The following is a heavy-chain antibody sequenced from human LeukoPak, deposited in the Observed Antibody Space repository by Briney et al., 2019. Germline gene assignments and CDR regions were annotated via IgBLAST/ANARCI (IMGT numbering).Heavy chain of an antibody. CDR1: GGSFTNCP. D-gene: IGHD4-23*01. J-gene: IGHJ1*01. V-gene: IGHV1-69*13. CDR3: ARGDSVPLGGGNLLRVLYFHD. Sequence: ASVKVSCKASGGSFTNCPFHWVRQAPGQGLEWMGGIIPMFGSTDYAQKFQGRLTITADESTTTAYLELSSLRSEDTAVYYCARGDSVPLGGGNLLRVLYFHDWGQGTLVAVSS. CDR2: IIPMFGST.